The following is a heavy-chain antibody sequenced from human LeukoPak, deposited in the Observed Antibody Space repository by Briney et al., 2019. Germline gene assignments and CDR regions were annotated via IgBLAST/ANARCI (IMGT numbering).Heavy chain of an antibody. D-gene: IGHD6-13*01. CDR1: GFTFSSYA. V-gene: IGHV3-23*01. J-gene: IGHJ5*02. Sequence: GGSLRLSCAASGFTFSSYAMSWVRQAPGKGVEWVSAISGSGGSTYYADSVKGRFTISRDNSKNTLYLQMNSLRAEDTAVYYCARGYSSSWYWFDPWGQGTLVTVSS. CDR2: ISGSGGST. CDR3: ARGYSSSWYWFDP.